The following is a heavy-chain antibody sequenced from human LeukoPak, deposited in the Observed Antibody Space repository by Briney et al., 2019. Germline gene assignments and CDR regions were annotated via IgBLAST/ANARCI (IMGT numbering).Heavy chain of an antibody. D-gene: IGHD3-22*01. Sequence: GGSLRLSCAASGLTFSNAYMSWVRQAPGKGLEWVAVLWFDGSIKYYADSVKGRFTISRDNSKNTLYLQMNSLRAEDTAVYYCAKDSRLLRSLEYWGQGTLVTVSS. CDR2: LWFDGSIK. J-gene: IGHJ4*02. CDR1: GLTFSNAY. V-gene: IGHV3-33*06. CDR3: AKDSRLLRSLEY.